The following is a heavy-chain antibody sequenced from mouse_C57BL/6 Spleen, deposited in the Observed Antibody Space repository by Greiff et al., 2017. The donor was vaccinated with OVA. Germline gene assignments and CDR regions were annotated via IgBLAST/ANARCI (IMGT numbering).Heavy chain of an antibody. Sequence: QVHVKQSGPELVKPGASVKISCKASGYTFTDYYINWVKQRPGQGLEWIGWIFPGSGSTYYNEKFKGKATLTVDKSSSTAYMLLSSLTSEDSAVYFCARDYGSSAWFAYWGQGTLVTVSA. J-gene: IGHJ3*01. D-gene: IGHD1-1*01. CDR3: ARDYGSSAWFAY. CDR2: IFPGSGST. CDR1: GYTFTDYY. V-gene: IGHV1-75*01.